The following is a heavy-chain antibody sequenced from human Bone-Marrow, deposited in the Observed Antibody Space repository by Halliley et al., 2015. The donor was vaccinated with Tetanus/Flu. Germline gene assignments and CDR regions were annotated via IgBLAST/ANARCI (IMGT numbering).Heavy chain of an antibody. CDR2: ISSSSSHI. Sequence: SLRLSCAASGFTFSSYSMNWVRQAPGRGLEWVSSISSSSSHIYYGDSVKGRFTYYADSVKGRFTISRDDAKNSLYLQMNSLRAEDTAVYYCARDSGQQLTDYWGQGTLVTVSP. V-gene: IGHV3-21*01. D-gene: IGHD6-13*01. CDR1: GFTFSSYS. J-gene: IGHJ4*02. CDR3: ARDSGQQLTDY.